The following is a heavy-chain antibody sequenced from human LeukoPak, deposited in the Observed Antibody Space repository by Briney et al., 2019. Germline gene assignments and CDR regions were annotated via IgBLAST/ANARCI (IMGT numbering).Heavy chain of an antibody. J-gene: IGHJ4*02. D-gene: IGHD3-16*01. CDR1: GFTFSTYW. CDR3: SRDFVGAEDY. CDR2: INPAGSVT. Sequence: GGSLRLSCAASGFTFSTYWMSWVRQAPGKGLVWVARINPAGSVTNHADSVRGRFTISRDTATNTLYLEMNSLRAEDTAVYYCSRDFVGAEDYWGQGTLVTVSS. V-gene: IGHV3-74*01.